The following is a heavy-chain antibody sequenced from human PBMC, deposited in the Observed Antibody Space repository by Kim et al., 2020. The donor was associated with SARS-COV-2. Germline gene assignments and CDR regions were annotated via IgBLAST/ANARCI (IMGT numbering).Heavy chain of an antibody. CDR3: ARSSAYY. J-gene: IGHJ4*02. CDR1: GGSISGYY. CDR2: ISASGST. Sequence: SETLSLTCTVSGGSISGYYWSWIRQPAGKGLEWIGRISASGSTNYNPSLNSRVTMSVDASRNQFFLKLKSMTAADTAVYYCARSSAYYWGQGTLVTVSS. V-gene: IGHV4-4*07.